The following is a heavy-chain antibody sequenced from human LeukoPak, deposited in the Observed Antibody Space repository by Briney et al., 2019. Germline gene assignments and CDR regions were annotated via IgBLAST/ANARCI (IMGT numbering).Heavy chain of an antibody. Sequence: SRVTISVDTSKNQFSLRLSSVTAADTAIYYCAKDMGEGGSYYLDYWGQGTLVTVSS. D-gene: IGHD1-26*01. CDR3: AKDMGEGGSYYLDY. V-gene: IGHV4-59*01. J-gene: IGHJ4*02.